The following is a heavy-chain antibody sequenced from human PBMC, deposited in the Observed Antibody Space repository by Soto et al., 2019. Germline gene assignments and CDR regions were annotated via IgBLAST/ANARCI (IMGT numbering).Heavy chain of an antibody. D-gene: IGHD3-10*01. V-gene: IGHV1-69*02. CDR3: ARAPDYYGSVYYFDY. J-gene: IGHJ4*02. Sequence: QVQLVQSGAEVKKPGSSVKVSCKASGGTFSSYTISWVRQAPGQGLEWMGRIIPILGIANYAQKFQGRVTITADKSTSTAYMGLSSLRSEDTAVYYCARAPDYYGSVYYFDYWGQGTLVTVSS. CDR1: GGTFSSYT. CDR2: IIPILGIA.